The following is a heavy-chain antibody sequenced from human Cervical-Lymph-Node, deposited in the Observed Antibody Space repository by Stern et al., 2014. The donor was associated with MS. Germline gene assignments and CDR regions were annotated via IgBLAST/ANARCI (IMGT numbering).Heavy chain of an antibody. CDR3: ARGAAAADNY. Sequence: VQLVQSGAEVKKPGASVKVSCKAPGSTFTGYYINWVRQAPGQGLEWMGRINPNSGATNYSQKSQGRVTMTRDTSISTAYMELRGLTSDDTAVYYCARGAAAADNYWGQGTLVTVSS. CDR2: INPNSGAT. D-gene: IGHD6-13*01. J-gene: IGHJ4*02. V-gene: IGHV1-2*06. CDR1: GSTFTGYY.